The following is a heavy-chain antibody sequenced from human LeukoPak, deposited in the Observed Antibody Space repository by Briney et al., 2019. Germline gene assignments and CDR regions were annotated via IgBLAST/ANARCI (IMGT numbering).Heavy chain of an antibody. V-gene: IGHV1-18*01. CDR2: ISAYNGNT. CDR1: GYTFTSYG. CDR3: ARAVWPYYDILTGYQIGDFDY. D-gene: IGHD3-9*01. Sequence: GASVKVSCKASGYTFTSYGISWVRQAPGQGLEWMGWISAYNGNTNYAQKPQGRVTMTTDTSTSTAYMELRSLRSDDTAVYYCARAVWPYYDILTGYQIGDFDYWGQGTLVTVSS. J-gene: IGHJ4*02.